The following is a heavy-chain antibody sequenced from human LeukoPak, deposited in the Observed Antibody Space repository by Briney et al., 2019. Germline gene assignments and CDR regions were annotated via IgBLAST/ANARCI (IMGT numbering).Heavy chain of an antibody. V-gene: IGHV6-1*01. CDR2: TYYRSKWNN. Sequence: SQTLSLTCAISGDSVSSNNVAWPWIRQSPSRGLECLGRTYYRSKWNNDYAVSVKSRITINPDTSRNQVSLQLSSVTPEDTAVYYCARSYSGHYDYWGQGTLVTVSS. CDR1: GDSVSSNNVA. D-gene: IGHD3-22*01. J-gene: IGHJ4*02. CDR3: ARSYSGHYDY.